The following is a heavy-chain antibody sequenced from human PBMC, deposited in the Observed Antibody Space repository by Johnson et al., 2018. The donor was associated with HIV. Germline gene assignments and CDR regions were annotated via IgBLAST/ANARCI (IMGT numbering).Heavy chain of an antibody. D-gene: IGHD3-10*01. V-gene: IGHV3-38-3*01. CDR3: ARDLYYGSGSSVAFDI. J-gene: IGHJ3*02. CDR1: GFTVSSNE. CDR2: ISGGST. Sequence: VQLVESRGVLVQPGGSLRLSCAASGFTVSSNEMSWVRQAPGKGLEWVSSISGGSTYYADSRKGRFTISRDNSKNSLYLQMNSLRAEDTALYYCARDLYYGSGSSVAFDIWGQGTMVTVSS.